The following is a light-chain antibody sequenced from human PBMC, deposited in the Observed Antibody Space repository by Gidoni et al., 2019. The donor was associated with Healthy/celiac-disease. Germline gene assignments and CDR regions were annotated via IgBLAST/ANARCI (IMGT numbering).Light chain of an antibody. CDR3: QQYGSSPFT. Sequence: LSCRASQSVSSSYLAWYQQKPGQAPRLLIDGASSRATGIPDRFSGSGSGTDFTLTISRLEPEDFAVYYCQQYGSSPFTFGGGTKVEIK. CDR1: QSVSSSY. J-gene: IGKJ4*01. CDR2: GAS. V-gene: IGKV3-20*01.